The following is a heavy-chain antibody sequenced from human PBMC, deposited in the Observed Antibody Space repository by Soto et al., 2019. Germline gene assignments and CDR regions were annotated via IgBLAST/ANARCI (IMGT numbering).Heavy chain of an antibody. J-gene: IGHJ4*02. Sequence: EVQLVESGGGLVQPGGSLKLSCAASGFTFSDSAMHWVRQASGKGLEWVGRIRNKTNNYATAYTASVKGRFTISRDDSKTTVYLQMNSLKIDDTAVYYCTSRRDWTAVDPLDYWGQGTLVTVSS. V-gene: IGHV3-73*02. D-gene: IGHD5-18*01. CDR3: TSRRDWTAVDPLDY. CDR2: IRNKTNNYAT. CDR1: GFTFSDSA.